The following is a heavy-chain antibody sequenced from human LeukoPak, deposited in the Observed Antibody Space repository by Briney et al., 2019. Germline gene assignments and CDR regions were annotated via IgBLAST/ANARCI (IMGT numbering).Heavy chain of an antibody. Sequence: PGGPLRLSCAASGFIFSTYSMNWVRQAPGKGLEWVANIKQDGSEKYYVDSVKGRFTISRDNAKNTLYLQMNSLRAEDTAVYYCARSPPGAYGSGTTYYMDAWGKGTTVTISS. CDR1: GFIFSTYS. CDR3: ARSPPGAYGSGTTYYMDA. J-gene: IGHJ6*03. V-gene: IGHV3-7*01. CDR2: IKQDGSEK. D-gene: IGHD3-10*01.